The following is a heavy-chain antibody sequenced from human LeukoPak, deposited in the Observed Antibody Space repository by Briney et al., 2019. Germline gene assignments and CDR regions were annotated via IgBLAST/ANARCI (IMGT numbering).Heavy chain of an antibody. CDR2: IIPIFGTA. V-gene: IGHV1-69*05. Sequence: SVKVSCKASGGTFSSYAISWVRQAPGQGLEWMRRIIPIFGTANYAQKFQGRVTITTDESTSTAYMELSSLRSEDTAVYYCAVTGLYNYYYYYYMDVWGKRTTVTVSS. CDR3: AVTGLYNYYYYYYMDV. CDR1: GGTFSSYA. D-gene: IGHD7-27*01. J-gene: IGHJ6*03.